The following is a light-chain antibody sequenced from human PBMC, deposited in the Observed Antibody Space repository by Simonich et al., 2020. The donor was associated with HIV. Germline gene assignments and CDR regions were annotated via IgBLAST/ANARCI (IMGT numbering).Light chain of an antibody. CDR1: QSVLYSSNTKNY. CDR2: WTS. V-gene: IGKV4-1*01. Sequence: DIVLTQSPDSLSVSLGERATINCKSSQSVLYSSNTKNYLPWYQQKPGQPPKLLIYWTSTRQCGVPDRVSGSGSGTDFTLTISSLQAEDVAVYYCQQYYNSPYTFGQGTKLEIK. CDR3: QQYYNSPYT. J-gene: IGKJ2*01.